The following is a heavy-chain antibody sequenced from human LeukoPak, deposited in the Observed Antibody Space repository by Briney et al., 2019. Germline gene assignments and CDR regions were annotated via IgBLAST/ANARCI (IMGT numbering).Heavy chain of an antibody. CDR2: INHSGST. Sequence: SETLSLTCAVYGGSFSGYYWSWIRQPPGKGLEWIGEINHSGSTNYNPSLKSRVTISVDTSKNQFSLKLSSVTAADTAVYYCARSRYYYYYYMDVWGKGTTVTVSS. V-gene: IGHV4-34*01. CDR3: ARSRYYYYYYMDV. D-gene: IGHD2-2*01. CDR1: GGSFSGYY. J-gene: IGHJ6*03.